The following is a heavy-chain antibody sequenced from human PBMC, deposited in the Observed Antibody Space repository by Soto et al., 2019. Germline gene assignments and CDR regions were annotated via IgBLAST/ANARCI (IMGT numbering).Heavy chain of an antibody. CDR3: AKNLVRTETVGYCFAF. CDR1: GFTFSSYA. D-gene: IGHD1-7*01. V-gene: IGHV3-23*01. J-gene: IGHJ4*02. CDR2: ITGSGGNT. Sequence: GGSLRLSCAASGFTFSSYAMSWVRQAPGKGLEWVSAITGSGGNTYYADSVKGRFTISRDNSENTLYLQMNSLRAEDTAVYYCAKNLVRTETVGYCFAFWGQGTLDTVSP.